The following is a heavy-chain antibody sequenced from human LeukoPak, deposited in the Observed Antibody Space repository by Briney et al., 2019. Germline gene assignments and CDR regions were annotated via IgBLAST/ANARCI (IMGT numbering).Heavy chain of an antibody. Sequence: GGSLRLSCAASGFTFSSYSMNWVRQAPGKGLEWVSYIISSSSTIYYADSVKGRFTISRDLSKNTLFLQINSLRPEDTAVYYCSKDRGVFGVAYSLDYWGQGTLVTVSS. V-gene: IGHV3-48*01. CDR2: IISSSSTI. D-gene: IGHD3-3*01. CDR3: SKDRGVFGVAYSLDY. CDR1: GFTFSSYS. J-gene: IGHJ4*02.